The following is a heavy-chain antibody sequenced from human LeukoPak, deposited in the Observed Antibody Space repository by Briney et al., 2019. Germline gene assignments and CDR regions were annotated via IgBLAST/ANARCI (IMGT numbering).Heavy chain of an antibody. CDR3: ATGNYNRPFDY. V-gene: IGHV3-74*01. D-gene: IGHD1-7*01. CDR2: IKSDGGLT. CDR1: GFTFSDYW. Sequence: GGSLRLSCAASGFTFSDYWMHWVRQAPGKGLVWVSRIKSDGGLTTYADSVKGRFTTSRDNTKNTLYLQLNSLRAEDTAVYYCATGNYNRPFDYWGQGTLVTVSS. J-gene: IGHJ4*02.